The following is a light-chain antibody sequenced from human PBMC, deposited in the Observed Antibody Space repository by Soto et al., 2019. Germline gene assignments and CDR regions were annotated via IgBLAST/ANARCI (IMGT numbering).Light chain of an antibody. CDR2: DVS. Sequence: QSALTQPGQVSGPPGKPVTISCTGTRMIVGGYNFVSWYQQHPGKAPKLMIYDVSKRPSGVPDRFSGSKSGNTASLTISGLQAEDEADYYCCSYAGSYTLVFGGGTKLTVL. V-gene: IGLV2-11*01. CDR3: CSYAGSYTLV. J-gene: IGLJ2*01. CDR1: RMIVGGYNF.